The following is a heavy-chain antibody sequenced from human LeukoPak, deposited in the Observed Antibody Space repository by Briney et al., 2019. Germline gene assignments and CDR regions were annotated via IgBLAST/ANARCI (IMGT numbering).Heavy chain of an antibody. CDR2: INPSGGDT. J-gene: IGHJ4*02. CDR3: AKAYNYGSGSYYSFFDN. Sequence: GGSLRLSCAASLFTFSGYAMTWVRQAAGKGLEWVSTINPSGGDTYYADSVRGRFTISRDNSKKTLYLQIDSLRAEDTAVYYCAKAYNYGSGSYYSFFDNWGQGTLVTVSS. V-gene: IGHV3-23*01. D-gene: IGHD3-10*01. CDR1: LFTFSGYA.